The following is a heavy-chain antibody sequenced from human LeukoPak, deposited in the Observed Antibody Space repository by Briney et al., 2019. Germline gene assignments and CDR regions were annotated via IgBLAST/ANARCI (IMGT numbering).Heavy chain of an antibody. Sequence: GGSLRLSCAASGFTFSSYSMNWVRQAPGKGLEWVSSISSSSYIYYADSVKGRFTISRDNAKNSLYLQMNSLRAEDTAVYYCASGHADYYDSSGYPTLDDYWGQGTLVTVSS. V-gene: IGHV3-21*01. D-gene: IGHD3-22*01. J-gene: IGHJ4*02. CDR2: ISSSSYI. CDR3: ASGHADYYDSSGYPTLDDY. CDR1: GFTFSSYS.